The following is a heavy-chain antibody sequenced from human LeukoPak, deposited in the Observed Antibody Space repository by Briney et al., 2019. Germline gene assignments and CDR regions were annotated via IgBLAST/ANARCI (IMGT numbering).Heavy chain of an antibody. V-gene: IGHV1-69*13. D-gene: IGHD2-2*01. J-gene: IGHJ4*02. CDR1: GGTFSSYA. CDR2: IIPIFGTA. CDR3: AIIGCSSTSCPDY. Sequence: SVKVSCKASGGTFSSYAISWVRQAPGQWLEWMGGIIPIFGTANYAQKFQGRVTITADESTSTAYMELSSLRSEDTAVYYCAIIGCSSTSCPDYWGQGTLVTVSS.